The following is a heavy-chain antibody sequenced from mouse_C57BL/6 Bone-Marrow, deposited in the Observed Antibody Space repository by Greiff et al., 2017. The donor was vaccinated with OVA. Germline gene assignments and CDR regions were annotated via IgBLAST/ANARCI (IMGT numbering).Heavy chain of an antibody. CDR2: IHPNSGST. D-gene: IGHD2-4*01. V-gene: IGHV1-64*01. CDR1: GYTFTSYW. J-gene: IGHJ3*01. CDR3: VYYDYDGAWFAY. Sequence: VQLQQPGAELVKPGASVKLSCKASGYTFTSYWMHWVKQRPGQGLEWIGMIHPNSGSTNYNEKFKSKATLTVDKSSSTAYMQLSSLTSEDSAVYYCVYYDYDGAWFAYWGQGTLVTVSA.